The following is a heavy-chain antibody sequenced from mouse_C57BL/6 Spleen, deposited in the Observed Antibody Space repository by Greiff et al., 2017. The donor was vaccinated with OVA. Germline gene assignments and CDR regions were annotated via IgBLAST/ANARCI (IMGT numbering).Heavy chain of an antibody. J-gene: IGHJ4*01. CDR2: ISDGGSYT. CDR3: AREHNLDY. V-gene: IGHV5-4*01. Sequence: EVKLVESGGGLVKPGGSLKLSCAASGFTFSSYAMSWVRQTPEKRLEWVATISDGGSYTYYPDNVKGRFTISRDNAKNNLYLQMSHLKSEDTAMYYCAREHNLDYWGQGTSVTVSS. CDR1: GFTFSSYA. D-gene: IGHD1-3*01.